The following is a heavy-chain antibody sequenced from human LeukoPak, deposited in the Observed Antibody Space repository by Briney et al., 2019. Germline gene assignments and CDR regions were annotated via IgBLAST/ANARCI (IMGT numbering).Heavy chain of an antibody. J-gene: IGHJ4*02. Sequence: PGGSLRLSCAASGFPFSNYAMHWVRQAPGKGLEYVSAINNNGGSTYYANSVKGRFTISRDNSKNTLYLQVDTLRAEDMAVYYCARAESSGWYGDYWGQGTLVTVSS. V-gene: IGHV3-64*01. D-gene: IGHD6-19*01. CDR1: GFPFSNYA. CDR2: INNNGGST. CDR3: ARAESSGWYGDY.